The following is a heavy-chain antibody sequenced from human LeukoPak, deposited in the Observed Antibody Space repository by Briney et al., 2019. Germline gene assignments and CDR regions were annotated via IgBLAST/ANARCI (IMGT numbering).Heavy chain of an antibody. CDR1: GGSFSGYY. V-gene: IGHV4-34*01. CDR2: INHSGST. D-gene: IGHD3-9*01. Sequence: PSETLSLTCAVYGGSFSGYYWSWIRQPPGKGLEWIGEINHSGSTYYNPSLKSRVTISVDTSKNQFSLKLSSVTAADTAVYYCARHVYDILTGRDYWGQGTLVTVSS. CDR3: ARHVYDILTGRDY. J-gene: IGHJ4*02.